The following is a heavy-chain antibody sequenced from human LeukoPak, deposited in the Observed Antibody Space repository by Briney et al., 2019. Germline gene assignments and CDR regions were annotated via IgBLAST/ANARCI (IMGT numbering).Heavy chain of an antibody. J-gene: IGHJ4*02. D-gene: IGHD6-19*01. CDR1: GYTFSGCY. Sequence: ASVKVSCKASGYTFSGCYMHWVRQAPGQGLEWMGWINPNSGGTHYVQKFQGRVTMTTDTSISTAYMELNRLTSDDTAVYYCASGSSLDGSSGWPTHYYWGQGTLVTVSS. CDR3: ASGSSLDGSSGWPTHYY. V-gene: IGHV1-2*02. CDR2: INPNSGGT.